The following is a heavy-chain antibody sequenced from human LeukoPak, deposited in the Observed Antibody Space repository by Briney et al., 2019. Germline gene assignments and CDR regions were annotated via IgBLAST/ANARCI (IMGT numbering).Heavy chain of an antibody. CDR2: IDGDGDEE. Sequence: GGSLRLSCAPSGFTFDKHWMAWVRQTPGGGPEWGANIDGDGDEESYAESVMGLFSVSRDNGRTSLYLQMNSLGAEDTALYYCARHVPRGRSDLDCWGQGVLVTVS. V-gene: IGHV3-7*01. J-gene: IGHJ4*02. D-gene: IGHD5-12*01. CDR1: GFTFDKHW. CDR3: ARHVPRGRSDLDC.